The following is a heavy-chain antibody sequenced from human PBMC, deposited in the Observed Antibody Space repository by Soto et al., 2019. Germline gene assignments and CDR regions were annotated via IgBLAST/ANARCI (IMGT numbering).Heavy chain of an antibody. Sequence: GGSLRLSCAASGFTFSNYWMHWVRQAPGKGLVWVSRINIDGCGTTYADSVKGRFTISRDNAKNTVFLEMKTLRAEDTAVYYCARDPYASHGWGQGTTVTVSS. CDR3: ARDPYASHG. CDR1: GFTFSNYW. V-gene: IGHV3-74*03. CDR2: INIDGCGT. D-gene: IGHD4-17*01. J-gene: IGHJ6*02.